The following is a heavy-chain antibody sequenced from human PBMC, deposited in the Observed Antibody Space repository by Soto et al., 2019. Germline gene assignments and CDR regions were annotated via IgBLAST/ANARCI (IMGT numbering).Heavy chain of an antibody. Sequence: QVQLVQSGAEVKKPGASVKVSCKASGYTFTSYDINWVRQATGQGLEWMGWMNPNSGNTGYAQKFQGRVTMTRNTSTSTAYRKLSSLPSEDTAVYYCASEVGSGSSQGPRFDYWGQGTLVTVSS. CDR2: MNPNSGNT. CDR1: GYTFTSYD. D-gene: IGHD2-15*01. CDR3: ASEVGSGSSQGPRFDY. V-gene: IGHV1-8*01. J-gene: IGHJ4*02.